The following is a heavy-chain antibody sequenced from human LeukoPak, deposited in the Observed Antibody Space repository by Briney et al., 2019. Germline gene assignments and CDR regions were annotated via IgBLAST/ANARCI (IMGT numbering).Heavy chain of an antibody. J-gene: IGHJ4*02. CDR3: AKHLTFRDYGGGY. Sequence: GGSLRLSCAASGFTFSSYGMHWVRQAPGKGLEWVAFIRYDGSNKYYADSVKGRFTISRDNSKNTLYLQMNSLRAEDTAVYYCAKHLTFRDYGGGYWGQGTLVTVSS. V-gene: IGHV3-30*02. CDR2: IRYDGSNK. D-gene: IGHD4-17*01. CDR1: GFTFSSYG.